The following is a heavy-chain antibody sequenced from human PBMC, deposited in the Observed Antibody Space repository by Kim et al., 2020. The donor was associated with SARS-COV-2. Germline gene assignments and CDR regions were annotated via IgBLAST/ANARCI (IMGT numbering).Heavy chain of an antibody. CDR1: GFTFDDYA. CDR2: ISWNSGSI. V-gene: IGHV3-9*01. Sequence: GGSLRLSCAASGFTFDDYAMHLVRQAPGKGLEWVSGISWNSGSIGYADSVKGRFTISRDNAKNSLYLQMNSLRAEDTALYYCAKAAERGVYYYYYGMDVWGQGTTVTVSS. D-gene: IGHD1-1*01. CDR3: AKAAERGVYYYYYGMDV. J-gene: IGHJ6*02.